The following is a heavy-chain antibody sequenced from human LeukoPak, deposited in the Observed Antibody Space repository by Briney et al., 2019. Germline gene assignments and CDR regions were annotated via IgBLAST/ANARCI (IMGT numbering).Heavy chain of an antibody. CDR1: GFTFSTYW. Sequence: QPGGSLRLSCAASGFTFSTYWMTWVRQAPGKGLEWVANIKHGGTEKYYMDSVRGRFTISRDDAKNSLYLQMSSLRAEDTAVYYCARDAYTAASDSWGQGTLVTVSS. V-gene: IGHV3-7*01. J-gene: IGHJ4*02. CDR2: IKHGGTEK. D-gene: IGHD2-21*01. CDR3: ARDAYTAASDS.